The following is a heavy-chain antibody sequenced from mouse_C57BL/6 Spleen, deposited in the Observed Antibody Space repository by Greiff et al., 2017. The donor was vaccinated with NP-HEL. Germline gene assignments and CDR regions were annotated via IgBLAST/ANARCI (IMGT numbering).Heavy chain of an antibody. J-gene: IGHJ4*01. CDR3: ARYYGSSYYYAMDY. D-gene: IGHD1-1*01. Sequence: QVQLKQPGAELVKPGASVKLSCKASGYTFTSYWMHWVKQRPGRGLEWIGRIDPNSGGTKYNEKFKSKATLTVDKPSSTAYMQLSSLTSEDSAVYYCARYYGSSYYYAMDYWGQGTSVTVSS. V-gene: IGHV1-72*01. CDR1: GYTFTSYW. CDR2: IDPNSGGT.